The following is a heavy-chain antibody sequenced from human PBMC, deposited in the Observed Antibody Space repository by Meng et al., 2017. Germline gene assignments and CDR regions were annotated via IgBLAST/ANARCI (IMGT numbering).Heavy chain of an antibody. CDR1: GYTFTGYY. CDR3: AGASYGYSYGFPQYYFDY. V-gene: IGHV1-2*02. D-gene: IGHD5-18*01. CDR2: INPNSGGT. Sequence: ASVKVSCKASGYTFTGYYMHWVRQAPGQGLEWMGWINPNSGGTNYAQKFQGRVTTTRDTSISTAYMELSRLRSDDTAVYYCAGASYGYSYGFPQYYFDYWGQGTLVTVSS. J-gene: IGHJ4*02.